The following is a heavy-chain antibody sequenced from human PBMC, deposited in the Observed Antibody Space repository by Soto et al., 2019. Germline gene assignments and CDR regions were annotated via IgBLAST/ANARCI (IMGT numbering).Heavy chain of an antibody. J-gene: IGHJ4*02. V-gene: IGHV3-23*01. CDR2: IRQSGDRS. CDR3: VTAVRTRLDN. D-gene: IGHD3-10*01. Sequence: GGSLRLSCAASAFTFTNYWTHWVRRAPGKGLEWVSSIRQSGDRSSYADSAKGRFTISRDNSKNTLYLQMNGLRLDDTAVYYCVTAVRTRLDNWGPGTLVTVSS. CDR1: AFTFTNYW.